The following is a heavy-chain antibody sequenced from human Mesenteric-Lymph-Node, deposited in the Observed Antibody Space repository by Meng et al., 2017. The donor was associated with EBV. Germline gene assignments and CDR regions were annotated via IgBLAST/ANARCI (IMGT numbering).Heavy chain of an antibody. CDR1: GGSVNSGGYS. Sequence: QLQLQESGSVLVKPSQTLSPTCTVAGGSVNSGGYSWSWIRQSPEKGLEWIGYVHHSGLTYYNPSLETRVIISLERSKNQFSLKLTSVTAADTAVYYCAGGDYVNQFNYWGQGTLVTVS. V-gene: IGHV4-30-2*06. D-gene: IGHD4-17*01. J-gene: IGHJ4*02. CDR2: VHHSGLT. CDR3: AGGDYVNQFNY.